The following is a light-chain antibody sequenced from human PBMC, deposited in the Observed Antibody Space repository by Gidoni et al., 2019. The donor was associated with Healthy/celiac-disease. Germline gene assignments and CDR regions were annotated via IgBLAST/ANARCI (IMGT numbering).Light chain of an antibody. J-gene: IGKJ2*02. V-gene: IGKV1-5*01. CDR3: QQYSTFSRT. CDR2: DAS. CDR1: QNINSW. Sequence: DIQMIQSPSTLSASVGDRVTITCRASQNINSWLAWYQQKLGKAPKLLIYDASSLESGVPSRFSGSGSGTEFTLTINSLQPDDFATYHCQQYSTFSRTFGQGTMLEIK.